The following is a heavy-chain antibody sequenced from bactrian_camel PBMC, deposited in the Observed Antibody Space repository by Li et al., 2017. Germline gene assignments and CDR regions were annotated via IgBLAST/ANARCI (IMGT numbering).Heavy chain of an antibody. D-gene: IGHD3*01. Sequence: VQLVESGGGSVQAGGSLRLSCAISGYIYNVYCLGWFRQNPEKGHEGVVLMNRVGGTTTYAEPVKGRFTISRDNAKNTLYLQLNSLKTDDTAMYFCAKGGSATWRDGPRGQGTQVTVS. CDR3: AKGGSATWRDGP. CDR1: GYIYNVYC. CDR2: MNRVGGTT. J-gene: IGHJ4*01. V-gene: IGHV3S26*01.